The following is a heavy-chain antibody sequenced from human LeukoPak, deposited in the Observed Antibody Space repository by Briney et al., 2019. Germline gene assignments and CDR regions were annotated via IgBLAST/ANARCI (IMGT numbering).Heavy chain of an antibody. CDR3: ARDVYYYDSSGYYF. CDR1: GFTVSSNY. CDR2: IYSGGST. V-gene: IGHV3-66*01. J-gene: IGHJ4*02. Sequence: GGSLRLSCAASGFTVSSNYMSWVRQTPGKGLEWVSVIYSGGSTYYADSVKGRFTISRDNSKNTLYLQMNSLRAEDTAVYYCARDVYYYDSSGYYFWGQGTLVTVSS. D-gene: IGHD3-22*01.